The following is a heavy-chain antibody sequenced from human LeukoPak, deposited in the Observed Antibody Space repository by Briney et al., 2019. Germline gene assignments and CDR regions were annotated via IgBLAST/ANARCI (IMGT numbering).Heavy chain of an antibody. CDR3: ASAMTTVTTEDY. CDR1: GGSISSGGYY. Sequence: SQTPSLTCTVSGGSISSGGYYWSWIRQPPGKGLEWIGYIYHSGSTYYNPSLKSRVTISVDRSKNQFSLKLSSVTAADTAVYYCASAMTTVTTEDYWGQGTLVTVSS. D-gene: IGHD4-17*01. J-gene: IGHJ4*02. CDR2: IYHSGST. V-gene: IGHV4-30-2*01.